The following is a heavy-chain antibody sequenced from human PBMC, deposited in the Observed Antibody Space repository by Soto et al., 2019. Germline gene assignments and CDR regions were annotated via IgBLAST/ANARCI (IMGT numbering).Heavy chain of an antibody. CDR3: ARVGGATLGAFDI. CDR2: IFYTENP. J-gene: IGHJ3*02. V-gene: IGHV4-59*01. CDR1: GASITDYY. Sequence: PSETLSLTCTVSGASITDYYWSWIRQTPGRRLEWIGNIFYTENPKYDPSLTSRATLSVDTSKNQLSLRLTSVNTADTAVYYCARVGGATLGAFDIWGQGTMV. D-gene: IGHD1-26*01.